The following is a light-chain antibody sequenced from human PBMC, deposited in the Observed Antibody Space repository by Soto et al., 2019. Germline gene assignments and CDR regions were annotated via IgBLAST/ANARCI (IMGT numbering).Light chain of an antibody. V-gene: IGLV2-14*03. CDR2: DVS. CDR1: SSDIGTYNY. J-gene: IGLJ1*01. CDR3: NSYTGTSSRYV. Sequence: QSALTQPASVSGSPGQSITISCTGTSSDIGTYNYVSWYQQHTGKAPKLMIFDVSYRPSGVSNRFSGSKSDNMASLTISGLQAEDEADYYCNSYTGTSSRYVFGTGTKLTVL.